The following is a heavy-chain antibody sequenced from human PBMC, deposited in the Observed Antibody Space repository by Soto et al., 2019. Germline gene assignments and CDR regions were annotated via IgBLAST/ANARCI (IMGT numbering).Heavy chain of an antibody. CDR1: GDSINNSHW. CDR2: TYHSGTT. D-gene: IGHD6-13*01. Sequence: PSETLSLTCAVSGDSINNSHWWSWVRQPPGKGLEWIGETYHSGTTNYNPSLKTRVTISIDKSKNQFSLKMNSVTAADTAVYYCAREVNSSPARGPNWFDPWGQGTLVT. V-gene: IGHV4-4*02. CDR3: AREVNSSPARGPNWFDP. J-gene: IGHJ5*02.